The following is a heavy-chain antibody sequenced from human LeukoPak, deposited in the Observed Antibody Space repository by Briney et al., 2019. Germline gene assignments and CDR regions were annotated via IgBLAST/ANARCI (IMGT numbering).Heavy chain of an antibody. Sequence: GGSLRLSCAASGFTFSSYWMHWVRQAPGKGLEWVSAISGSGGSTYYADSVKGRFTISRDNSKNTLYLQMNSLRAEDTAVYYCAKRPGDYDFWSGFDYWGQGTLVTVSS. CDR2: ISGSGGST. CDR1: GFTFSSYW. D-gene: IGHD3-3*01. J-gene: IGHJ4*02. CDR3: AKRPGDYDFWSGFDY. V-gene: IGHV3-23*01.